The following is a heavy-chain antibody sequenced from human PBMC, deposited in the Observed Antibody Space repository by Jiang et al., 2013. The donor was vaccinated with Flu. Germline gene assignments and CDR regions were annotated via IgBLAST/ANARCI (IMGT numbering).Heavy chain of an antibody. J-gene: IGHJ4*02. Sequence: VQLVESGAEVKKPGASVKVSCKASGYTFTSYYMHWVRQAPGQGLEWMGIINPSGGSTSYAQKFQGRVTMTRDTSTSTVYMELSRLRSDDTAVYYCARGGDIVVVPAAMNAPDYWGQGTLVTVSS. CDR1: GYTFTSYY. CDR3: ARGGDIVVVPAAMNAPDY. D-gene: IGHD2-2*01. CDR2: INPSGGST. V-gene: IGHV1-46*01.